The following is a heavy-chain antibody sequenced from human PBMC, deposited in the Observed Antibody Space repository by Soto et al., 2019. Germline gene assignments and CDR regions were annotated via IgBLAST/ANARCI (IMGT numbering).Heavy chain of an antibody. V-gene: IGHV3-48*03. CDR2: ISSSGSTI. CDR3: ARGTTVYYDFWSGPPDYYYYGMDV. CDR1: GFTFSSYE. J-gene: IGHJ6*02. Sequence: PGGSLRLSCAASGFTFSSYEMNWVRQAPGKGLEWVSYISSSGSTIYYADSVKGRFTISRDNAKNSLYLQMNSPRAEDTAVYYCARGTTVYYDFWSGPPDYYYYGMDVWGQGTTVTVSS. D-gene: IGHD3-3*01.